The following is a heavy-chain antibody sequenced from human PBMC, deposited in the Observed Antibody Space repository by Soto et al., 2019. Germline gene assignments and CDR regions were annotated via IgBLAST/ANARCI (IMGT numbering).Heavy chain of an antibody. V-gene: IGHV4-59*01. CDR2: TTYTGGT. CDR3: ARDPDWKNKYYMDV. Sequence: QVLLQESGPGLVKPSETLSLTCPVSGGSISGNSWSWIRQPPGRGLEWVGYTTYTGGTNYNPSLKSGATISADTSKNLFALRLSSVTAADTAIYYCARDPDWKNKYYMDVWGKGTTVTVSS. J-gene: IGHJ6*03. CDR1: GGSISGNS. D-gene: IGHD1-1*01.